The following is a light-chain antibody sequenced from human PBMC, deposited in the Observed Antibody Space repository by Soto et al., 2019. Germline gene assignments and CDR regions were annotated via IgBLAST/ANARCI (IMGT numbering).Light chain of an antibody. V-gene: IGLV1-40*01. CDR2: GNS. CDR1: SSNIGAGYD. CDR3: QSYDSSLSGYV. Sequence: QSVLTQPPSVSGAPGQRVTISCTGSSSNIGAGYDVHWYHQLPGTSPKVLIYGNSNRPSGVPDRFSGSKSGTSASLAITGLQAEDEAYYYCQSYDSSLSGYVFGTGTKLTVL. J-gene: IGLJ1*01.